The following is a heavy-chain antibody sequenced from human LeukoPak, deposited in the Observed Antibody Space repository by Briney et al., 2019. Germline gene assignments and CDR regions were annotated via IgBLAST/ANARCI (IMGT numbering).Heavy chain of an antibody. CDR3: ARGEIYSSSWADI. D-gene: IGHD6-13*01. Sequence: PGGSLRLSCVASGFTFSDYYMSWIRQAPGKGLEWVSYISSSGSTIYYADSVKGRFTISRDNAKNSLYVQMNSLRAEDTAVYYCARGEIYSSSWADIWGQGTMVTVSS. CDR2: ISSSGSTI. V-gene: IGHV3-11*01. CDR1: GFTFSDYY. J-gene: IGHJ3*02.